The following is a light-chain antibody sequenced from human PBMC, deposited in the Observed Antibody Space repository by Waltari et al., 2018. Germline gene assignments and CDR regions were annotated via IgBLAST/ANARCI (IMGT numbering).Light chain of an antibody. J-gene: IGKJ4*01. V-gene: IGKV1-12*01. CDR2: SAS. CDR3: QQANSYPRS. CDR1: QDVSNY. Sequence: DIQMTQSPSSVSASVGDRITITCRASQDVSNYLAWYQQKPGKAPNLLIYSASTLQGGVPSRFSGSGSGTDFTLTITNLQPEDFATYYCQQANSYPRSFGGGTKVEIK.